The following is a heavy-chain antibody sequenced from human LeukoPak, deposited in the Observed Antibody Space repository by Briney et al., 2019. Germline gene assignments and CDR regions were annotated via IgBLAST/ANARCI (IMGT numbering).Heavy chain of an antibody. CDR1: GGSISSYY. J-gene: IGHJ4*02. V-gene: IGHV4-59*01. D-gene: IGHD2-15*01. Sequence: PETLSLTCTVSGGSISSYYWNWIRQPPGKGLEWIGYIYYSGSTNYNPSLRSRVTISVDTSKNQFSLKLSSVTAADTAVYYCARVVVISASPAYYFDYWGQGTLVTVSS. CDR2: IYYSGST. CDR3: ARVVVISASPAYYFDY.